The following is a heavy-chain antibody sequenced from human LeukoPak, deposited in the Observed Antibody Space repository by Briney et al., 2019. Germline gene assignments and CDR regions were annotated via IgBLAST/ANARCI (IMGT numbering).Heavy chain of an antibody. Sequence: GSLRLSCSAPGFTVITSWMNLVRQAPGEGLEWVASINPNGSEKYYVDSVRGRFTISRDDDKNSVYLQMNSLRAEDTAVYYCARDRAYKAFDYWGQGNLVSVSS. CDR3: ARDRAYKAFDY. CDR2: INPNGSEK. V-gene: IGHV3-7*01. J-gene: IGHJ4*02. D-gene: IGHD5-24*01. CDR1: GFTVITSW.